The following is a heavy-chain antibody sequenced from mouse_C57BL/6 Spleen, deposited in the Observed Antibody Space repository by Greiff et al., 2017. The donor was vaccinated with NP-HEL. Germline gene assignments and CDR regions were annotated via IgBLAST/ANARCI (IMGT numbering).Heavy chain of an antibody. J-gene: IGHJ4*01. D-gene: IGHD2-4*01. Sequence: EVQLQQSGAELVKPGASVKLSCTASGFNLKDYYMHWVKQRPDPGLARIGRSDPEDGDTKSAPKFQGKATITADTSSNPAYLQLSSRTSEDTAVYYCARRDYEGYYYAMDYWGQGTSGPVSS. CDR1: GFNLKDYY. V-gene: IGHV14-2*01. CDR3: ARRDYEGYYYAMDY. CDR2: SDPEDGDT.